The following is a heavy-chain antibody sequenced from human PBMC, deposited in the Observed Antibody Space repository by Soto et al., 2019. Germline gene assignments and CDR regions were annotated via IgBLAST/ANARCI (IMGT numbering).Heavy chain of an antibody. V-gene: IGHV3-23*01. CDR1: GFTFSNYA. CDR3: ARDEGIAVAGTDT. CDR2: ISGPGGST. D-gene: IGHD6-19*01. Sequence: EVQLLESGGGLVQPGGSLRLSCAASGFTFSNYAMTWVRQAAGKGLEWVSSISGPGGSTYYADSVQDRFTVSRDNSKNTLFLQMNSLRAEDSALYYCARDEGIAVAGTDTWGQGILVTVTS. J-gene: IGHJ5*02.